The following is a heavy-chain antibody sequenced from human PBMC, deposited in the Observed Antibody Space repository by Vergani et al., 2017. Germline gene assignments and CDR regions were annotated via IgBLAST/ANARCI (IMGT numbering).Heavy chain of an antibody. V-gene: IGHV3-49*05. CDR3: TRDEEDLRFLEWQHGIWFDP. Sequence: EVQLVESGGGLVKPGRSLRLSCTASGFTFGDYAMSWFRQAPGKGLEWVGFIRSKAYGGTTEYDASVKGRFTISRDDSKSIAYLQMNSLKTEDTAVYYCTRDEEDLRFLEWQHGIWFDPWGQGTLVTVSS. CDR2: IRSKAYGGTT. CDR1: GFTFGDYA. J-gene: IGHJ5*02. D-gene: IGHD3-3*01.